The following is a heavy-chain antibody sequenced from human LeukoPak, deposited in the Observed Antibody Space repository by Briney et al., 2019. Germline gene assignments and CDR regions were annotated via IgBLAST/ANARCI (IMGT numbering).Heavy chain of an antibody. J-gene: IGHJ4*02. V-gene: IGHV4-34*01. CDR3: ARGAKMYYDYVWGSSQPRLDY. Sequence: PSETLSLTCAVYGGSFSGYYWSWIRQPPGKGLEWIGEINHSGSTNYNPSLKSRVTISVDTFKNQFSLKLSSVTAADTAVYYCARGAKMYYDYVWGSSQPRLDYWGQGTLVTVSS. CDR1: GGSFSGYY. CDR2: INHSGST. D-gene: IGHD3-16*01.